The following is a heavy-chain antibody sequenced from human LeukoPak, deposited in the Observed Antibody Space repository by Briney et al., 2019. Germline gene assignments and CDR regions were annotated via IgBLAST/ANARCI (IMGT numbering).Heavy chain of an antibody. J-gene: IGHJ4*02. V-gene: IGHV1-3*01. CDR2: INAGNGNT. Sequence: ASVKVCCKAAGYTFTSYAMHWVRQTPGQRFEWMGWINAGNGNTKYSQKFQGRVTITRDTSASTAYMELSSLRSEDTAVYSCARGVATNRYYFDYWGQGTLVTVSS. D-gene: IGHD5-12*01. CDR1: GYTFTSYA. CDR3: ARGVATNRYYFDY.